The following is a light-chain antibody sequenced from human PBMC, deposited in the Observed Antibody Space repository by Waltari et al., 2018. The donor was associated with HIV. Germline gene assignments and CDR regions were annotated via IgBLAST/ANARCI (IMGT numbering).Light chain of an antibody. CDR1: YSNIGNHP. CDR3: ATWDDILNGPV. CDR2: YND. V-gene: IGLV1-36*01. J-gene: IGLJ2*01. Sequence: QSVLTQPPSVSEAPRQRVTISSAATYSNIGNHPINCYQQVPGKTPRLLIYYNDLLSSGVSDRFSGSKSGTSASLAISVLQSEDEADYYCATWDDILNGPVFGGGTKLTVL.